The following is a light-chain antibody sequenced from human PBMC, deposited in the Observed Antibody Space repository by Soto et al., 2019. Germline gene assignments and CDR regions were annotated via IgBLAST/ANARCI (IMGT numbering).Light chain of an antibody. V-gene: IGLV2-14*01. J-gene: IGLJ1*01. CDR1: SSDVGGYNY. Sequence: QSALTQPPSVSGSPGQSITISCTGTSSDVGGYNYVSWYQQHPGKAPNLLIYDVSNRPSGVSNRFSGSKPGNTASLTISGLQAEDEADYYCSSYTSSSTQVFGAGTKLTVL. CDR2: DVS. CDR3: SSYTSSSTQV.